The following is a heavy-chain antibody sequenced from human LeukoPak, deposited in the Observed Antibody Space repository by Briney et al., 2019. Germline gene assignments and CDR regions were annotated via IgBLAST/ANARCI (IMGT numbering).Heavy chain of an antibody. Sequence: GGSLRLSCAASGFTVSDNYMSWVRQAPGKGLEWVSVIYSGGSIYYTDSVKGRFTISRHNSKNTLYLQMNSLRTEDTAVYYCASRSRFDYWGQGTLVTVSS. CDR3: ASRSRFDY. D-gene: IGHD5/OR15-5a*01. J-gene: IGHJ4*02. CDR1: GFTVSDNY. V-gene: IGHV3-53*04. CDR2: IYSGGSI.